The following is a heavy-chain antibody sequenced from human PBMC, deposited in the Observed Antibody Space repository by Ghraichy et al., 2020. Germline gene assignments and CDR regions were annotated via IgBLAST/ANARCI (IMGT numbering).Heavy chain of an antibody. V-gene: IGHV3-30*18. Sequence: GESLNISCAASGFSFITHGMNWVRQAPGKGLEWVAVISYDGSNKYYADSVKGRFTISRDNSKNTLYLQMDSLRGEDMAVYYCAKRARGIRASVMYYFDSWGQGTLVTVSS. CDR2: ISYDGSNK. J-gene: IGHJ4*02. CDR1: GFSFITHG. CDR3: AKRARGIRASVMYYFDS. D-gene: IGHD2/OR15-2a*01.